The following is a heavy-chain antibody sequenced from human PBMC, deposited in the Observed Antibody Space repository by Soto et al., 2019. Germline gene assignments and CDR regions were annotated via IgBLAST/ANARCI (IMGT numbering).Heavy chain of an antibody. J-gene: IGHJ6*02. CDR2: ISFDGTTD. Sequence: QVQLVESGGGVVQPGRSLRLSCVASGFKFNNYNLHWVRQAPGNSLESVAVISFDGTTDYYAESVKGRFTVSRDNFKNILSLKMDSVRPEDTAVYYCARDNRDCSSFNCYNPGRVFGLDVWGQGTTVTVSS. CDR1: GFKFNNYN. CDR3: ARDNRDCSSFNCYNPGRVFGLDV. D-gene: IGHD2-2*01. V-gene: IGHV3-30-3*01.